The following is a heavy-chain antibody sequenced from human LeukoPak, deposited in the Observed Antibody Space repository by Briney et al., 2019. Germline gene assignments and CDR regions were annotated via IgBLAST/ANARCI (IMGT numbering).Heavy chain of an antibody. CDR3: AREYSSGWCSTRNWFDP. V-gene: IGHV1-46*01. CDR1: GYTFTSYY. CDR2: INPSGGST. Sequence: ASVKVSCKASGYTFTSYYMHWVRQAPGQGLEWMGIINPSGGSTSYAQKFQGRVTMTRDTSTSTVYMELSSLRSEDTAVYYCAREYSSGWCSTRNWFDPWGQGTLVTASS. J-gene: IGHJ5*02. D-gene: IGHD6-19*01.